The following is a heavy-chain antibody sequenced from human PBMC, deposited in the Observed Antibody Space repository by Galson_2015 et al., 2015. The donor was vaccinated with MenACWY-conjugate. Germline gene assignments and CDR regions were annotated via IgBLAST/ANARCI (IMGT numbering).Heavy chain of an antibody. CDR3: ARRSYYSGSYPGWSDS. V-gene: IGHV4-39*01. J-gene: IGHJ5*01. CDR2: INYSGST. CDR1: GGSISNANYY. Sequence: SETLSLTCTVSGGSISNANYYWGWIRQPPGKGLEWIGSINYSGSTYYNPSLKSRVTMPSDTSKNQLSLNLGSVTAADTAVYYCARRSYYSGSYPGWSDSWGQGPLVTVSS. D-gene: IGHD1-26*01.